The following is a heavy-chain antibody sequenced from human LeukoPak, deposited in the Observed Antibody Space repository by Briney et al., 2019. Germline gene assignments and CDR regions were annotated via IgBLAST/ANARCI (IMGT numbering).Heavy chain of an antibody. V-gene: IGHV3-21*04. CDR3: ARDRHTAMVYYYYYMDV. Sequence: GRSLKLSCAASGFSFDDYAMHWVRQAPGKGLEWVSSISPSRHYIYYADSVRGRFTISRDNARNSLYLQMNSLRDEDTAVYYCARDRHTAMVYYYYYMDVWGTGTTVTVSS. J-gene: IGHJ6*03. D-gene: IGHD5-18*01. CDR1: GFSFDDYA. CDR2: ISPSRHYI.